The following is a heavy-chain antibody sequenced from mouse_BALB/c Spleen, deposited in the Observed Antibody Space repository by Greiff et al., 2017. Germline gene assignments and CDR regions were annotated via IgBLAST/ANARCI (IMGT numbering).Heavy chain of an antibody. V-gene: IGHV1S127*01. CDR1: GYSFTSYW. J-gene: IGHJ4*01. D-gene: IGHD2-14*01. CDR3: ARYYRYDGYAMDY. Sequence: QVPLQQSGPQLVRPGASVKISCKASGYSFTSYWMHWVKQRPGQGLEWIGMIDPSDSETRLNQKFKDKATLTVDKSSSTAYMQLSSPTSEDSAVYYCARYYRYDGYAMDYWGQGTSVTVSS. CDR2: IDPSDSET.